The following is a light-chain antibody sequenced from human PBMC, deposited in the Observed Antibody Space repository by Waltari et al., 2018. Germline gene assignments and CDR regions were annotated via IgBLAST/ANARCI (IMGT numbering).Light chain of an antibody. Sequence: QSALTQPRSVSGSPGQSVTISCTGTSSDVGGYNYVSWYQQHPGKAPKLMIYDVSKRPSVVPDRFSGSKSGNSASLAISGLRAADEADYYCCSYAGTYTPWVFGGGTKLTVL. CDR3: CSYAGTYTPWV. CDR2: DVS. V-gene: IGLV2-11*01. J-gene: IGLJ3*02. CDR1: SSDVGGYNY.